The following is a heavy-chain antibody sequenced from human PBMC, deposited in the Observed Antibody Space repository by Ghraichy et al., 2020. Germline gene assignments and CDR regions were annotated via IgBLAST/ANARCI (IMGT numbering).Heavy chain of an antibody. CDR3: ARDRYLDYGDYYFDY. Sequence: SETLSLTCTVSGGSISSYYWSWIRQPPGKGLEWIGYIYYSGSTNYNPSLKSRVTISVDTSKNQFSLKLSSVTAADTAVYYCARDRYLDYGDYYFDYWGQGTLVTFSS. CDR2: IYYSGST. D-gene: IGHD4-17*01. V-gene: IGHV4-59*01. CDR1: GGSISSYY. J-gene: IGHJ4*02.